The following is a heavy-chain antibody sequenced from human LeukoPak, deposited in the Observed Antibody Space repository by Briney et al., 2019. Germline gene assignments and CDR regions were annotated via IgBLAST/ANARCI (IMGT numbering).Heavy chain of an antibody. J-gene: IGHJ3*02. Sequence: SQTLSLTCTVSGGSISSGSYYWSWIRQPAGKGLEWIGRIYTSGSTNYNPSLKSRVTISVDTSKNQFSLKLSSVTAADTAVYYCARDSGYSSSYIWGQGTMVTVSS. D-gene: IGHD6-13*01. CDR1: GGSISSGSYY. CDR3: ARDSGYSSSYI. V-gene: IGHV4-61*02. CDR2: IYTSGST.